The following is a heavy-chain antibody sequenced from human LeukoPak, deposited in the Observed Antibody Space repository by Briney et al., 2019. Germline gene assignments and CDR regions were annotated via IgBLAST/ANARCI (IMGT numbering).Heavy chain of an antibody. CDR2: IYYSGST. Sequence: GSLRLSCAASGFIISSYWMSWVRQPPGKGLEWIGSIYYSGSTYYNPSLKSRVTISVDTSKNQFSLKLSSVTAADTAVYYCARQSGYIDYWGQGTLVTVSS. J-gene: IGHJ4*02. CDR3: ARQSGYIDY. CDR1: GFIISSYW. V-gene: IGHV4-39*01.